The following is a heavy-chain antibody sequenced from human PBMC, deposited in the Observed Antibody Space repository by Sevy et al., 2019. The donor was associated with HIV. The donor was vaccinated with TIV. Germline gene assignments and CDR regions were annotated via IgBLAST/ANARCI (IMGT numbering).Heavy chain of an antibody. J-gene: IGHJ5*02. CDR3: GRWDYSTSGNWFDP. CDR1: GFTFSRYS. V-gene: IGHV3-21*01. CDR2: ISSGGHYI. Sequence: GGSLRLSCGASGFTFSRYSMNWVRQAPGKGLEWVSYISSGGHYIQYADSVRGRFTISRDNARDYLELQMNSLRAEDTAVYFCGRWDYSTSGNWFDPWGQGTLVTVSS. D-gene: IGHD6-13*01.